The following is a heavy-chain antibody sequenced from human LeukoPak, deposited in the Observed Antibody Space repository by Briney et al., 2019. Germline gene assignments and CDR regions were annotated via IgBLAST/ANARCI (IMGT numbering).Heavy chain of an antibody. D-gene: IGHD1-26*01. V-gene: IGHV4-34*01. CDR3: ARGARSYFNFVY. CDR1: GGSFSGYY. J-gene: IGHJ4*02. Sequence: SETLSLTCAVYGGSFSGYYWGWIRQPPGKGLEWIGEINHSGSTNYNPSLKSRVTISVDTSKNQFSLKLSSVTAADTAVYYCARGARSYFNFVYWGQGTLVTVSS. CDR2: INHSGST.